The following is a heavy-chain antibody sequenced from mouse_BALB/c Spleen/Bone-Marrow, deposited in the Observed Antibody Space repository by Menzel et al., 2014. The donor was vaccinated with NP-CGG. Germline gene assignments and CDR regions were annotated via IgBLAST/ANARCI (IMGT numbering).Heavy chain of an antibody. J-gene: IGHJ2*01. CDR2: INTESSTI. CDR3: ARLGYYGYFVD. D-gene: IGHD1-1*01. V-gene: IGHV4-1*02. Sequence: EVKLMESGGGLVKPGGSLKLSCAASGFDFRRYWMSWVRQTPGKGLEWIGEINTESSTINYTPSLKGKFIISRDNAKNTLSLQMSKVRSDVTALYYCARLGYYGYFVDWGHGPPLSLSS. CDR1: GFDFRRYW.